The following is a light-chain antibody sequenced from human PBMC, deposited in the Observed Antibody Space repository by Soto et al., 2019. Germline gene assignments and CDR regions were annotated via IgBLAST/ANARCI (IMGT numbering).Light chain of an antibody. CDR1: SSDIGGYNF. CDR2: DVS. J-gene: IGLJ3*02. CDR3: SSYTSSNPVV. Sequence: QSVLTQPASVSGAPGQSSTISCTGTSSDIGGYNFVSWYHQHPGKAPKIMIYDVSNRPAGVSNRFSGSKSGNTASPTISGLQAEDEADYYGSSYTSSNPVVFGGGTKVTVL. V-gene: IGLV2-14*01.